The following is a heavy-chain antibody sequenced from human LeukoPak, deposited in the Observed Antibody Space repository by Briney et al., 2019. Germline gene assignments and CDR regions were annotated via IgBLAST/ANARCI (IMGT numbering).Heavy chain of an antibody. Sequence: ASVKVSCKASGGTFISYAISWLRQAPGQGLEWMGGRIPIFGTANYAQKFQGRVTITTDESTSTAYMELISLRSEDTSVYYCATGLPTDYYDSSGHYGRPFLYWGQGTLVTVSS. CDR2: RIPIFGTA. V-gene: IGHV1-69*05. D-gene: IGHD3-22*01. CDR3: ATGLPTDYYDSSGHYGRPFLY. CDR1: GGTFISYA. J-gene: IGHJ4*02.